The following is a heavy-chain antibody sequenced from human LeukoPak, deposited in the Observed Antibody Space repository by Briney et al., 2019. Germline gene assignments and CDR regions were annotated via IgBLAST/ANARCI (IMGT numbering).Heavy chain of an antibody. D-gene: IGHD6-13*01. CDR3: ARFAYSSSLDY. Sequence: GESLKISCKVSGYIWTNNWIGWVRQVPGKGLEWMGLIYPGHSDTKYSPSFQGQVTFSVDKSINTAYLHWSSLQASDTAIYFCARFAYSSSLDYWGQGTRVTVSS. CDR1: GYIWTNNW. CDR2: IYPGHSDT. V-gene: IGHV5-51*01. J-gene: IGHJ4*02.